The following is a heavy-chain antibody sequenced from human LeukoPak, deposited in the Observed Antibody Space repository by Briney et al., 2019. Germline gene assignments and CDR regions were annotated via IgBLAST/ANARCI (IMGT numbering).Heavy chain of an antibody. CDR3: ARGYPRRAGTIDY. Sequence: WASVRVSCKASGYTFTSYDINWVRQATGQGLEWMGWMNPNSGNTVYAQKFEGRVTTTRNTSISTAYMELSSLRSEDTAVYYCARGYPRRAGTIDYWGQGPRVTAPS. CDR1: GYTFTSYD. D-gene: IGHD1-7*01. J-gene: IGHJ4*02. CDR2: MNPNSGNT. V-gene: IGHV1-8*01.